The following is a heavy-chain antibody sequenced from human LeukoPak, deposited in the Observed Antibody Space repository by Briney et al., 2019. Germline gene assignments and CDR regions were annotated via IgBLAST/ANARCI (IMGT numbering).Heavy chain of an antibody. V-gene: IGHV3-23*03. CDR1: GFTFSNYA. D-gene: IGHD6-19*01. J-gene: IGHJ4*02. CDR2: INTGGITT. CDR3: AKDLKSSD. Sequence: GGSLRLSCAASGFTFSNYAMNWVRQAPGKGLEWVSTINTGGITTYYADSVKGRFTISRDNPKNTLYLQMNSLRAEDTAVYYCAKDLKSSDWGQGTLVTVSS.